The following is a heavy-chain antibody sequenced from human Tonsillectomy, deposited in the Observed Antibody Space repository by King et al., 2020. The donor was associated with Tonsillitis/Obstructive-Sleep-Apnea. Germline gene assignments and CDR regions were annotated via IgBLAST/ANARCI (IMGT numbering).Heavy chain of an antibody. Sequence: LQLQESGTGLVKPSENLSLTCTVSGGSISSSSYYWGWIRQPPGKGLEWIGSIYYSGSTYYNPSLKSRVTISVDTSKNQFSLKLSSVTAADTAVYYCARTYYDFWSGYMDVWGKGTTVTVSS. CDR2: IYYSGST. J-gene: IGHJ6*03. V-gene: IGHV4-39*01. CDR1: GGSISSSSYY. D-gene: IGHD3-3*01. CDR3: ARTYYDFWSGYMDV.